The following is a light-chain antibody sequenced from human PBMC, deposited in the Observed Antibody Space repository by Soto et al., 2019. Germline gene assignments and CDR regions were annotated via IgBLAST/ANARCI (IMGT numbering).Light chain of an antibody. V-gene: IGKV3-11*01. Sequence: EIVLTQSPATLSLSPGERATLSCRASQSVSSSLGWYQQIPGQAPRLLIYDASNRATGIPARFSGSGSGTDFTLTISSLEPEDFAVYYCQQRSNWPRTFGQRTKLEIK. CDR3: QQRSNWPRT. CDR2: DAS. J-gene: IGKJ2*01. CDR1: QSVSSS.